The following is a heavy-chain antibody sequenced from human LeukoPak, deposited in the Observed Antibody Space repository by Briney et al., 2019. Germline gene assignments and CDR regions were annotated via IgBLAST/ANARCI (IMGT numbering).Heavy chain of an antibody. CDR1: GFTFRTFW. V-gene: IGHV3-7*01. Sequence: GGSLRLSCEASGFTFRTFWMSWVRQAPGKGLEWVANINQDGSEKYYVDSVRGRLTISRDNAKNSLYLQMNSLRDEDTALYYCARGGRVHFDYWGQGTLVTVSS. CDR2: INQDGSEK. J-gene: IGHJ4*02. CDR3: ARGGRVHFDY.